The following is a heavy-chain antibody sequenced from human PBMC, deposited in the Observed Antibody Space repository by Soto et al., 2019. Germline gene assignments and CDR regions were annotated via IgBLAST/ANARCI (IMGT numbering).Heavy chain of an antibody. CDR1: GFTFSSYG. V-gene: IGHV3-33*08. CDR3: ARVYYDSSGYFDY. Sequence: PWGSLSLSCAASGFTFSSYGVDWVSQAPGKGLEWVADIWYDGSNKYYADSVKGRFTISRDNSKNTLYLQMNSLRAEDTAVYYCARVYYDSSGYFDYWGQGTLVTVSS. CDR2: IWYDGSNK. J-gene: IGHJ4*02. D-gene: IGHD3-22*01.